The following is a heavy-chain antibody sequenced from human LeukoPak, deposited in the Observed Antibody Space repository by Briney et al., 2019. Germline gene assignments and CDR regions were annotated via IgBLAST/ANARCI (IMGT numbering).Heavy chain of an antibody. CDR2: IYWNDDK. D-gene: IGHD3-16*02. CDR1: GFSLGTSGVG. Sequence: SGPTLVKPTQTLTLTCTFSGFSLGTSGVGVGWIRQPPGKALEWLALIYWNDDKRYSPSLKSRLTITKDTSKNQVVLTMTNMDPVDTATYYCARVPYDYVWGSYRTNWFDPWGQGTLVTVSS. CDR3: ARVPYDYVWGSYRTNWFDP. J-gene: IGHJ5*02. V-gene: IGHV2-5*01.